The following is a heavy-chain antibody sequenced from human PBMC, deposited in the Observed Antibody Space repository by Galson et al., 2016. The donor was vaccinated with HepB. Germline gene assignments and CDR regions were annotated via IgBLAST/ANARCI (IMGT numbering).Heavy chain of an antibody. J-gene: IGHJ6*02. CDR2: IWYDGSYK. CDR1: GFIFSSYG. CDR3: ARCLVVTAILSGMDV. D-gene: IGHD2-21*02. V-gene: IGHV3-33*01. Sequence: SLRLSCAASGFIFSSYGMHWVRQAPGKGLEWVAVIWYDGSYKYYADSVKGRFTISRDNSKNTLYLQMNSLRAEDTDVYYCARCLVVTAILSGMDVWGQGTTVTVSS.